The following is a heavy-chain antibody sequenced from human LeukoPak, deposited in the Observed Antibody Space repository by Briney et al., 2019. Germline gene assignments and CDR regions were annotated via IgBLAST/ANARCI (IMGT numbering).Heavy chain of an antibody. CDR2: INHSGST. J-gene: IGHJ4*02. V-gene: IGHV4-34*01. D-gene: IGHD3-3*01. Sequence: SETLSLTCAVYGGSFSRYYWTWIRQPPGKGLEWIGEINHSGSTNYNPSLKSRVTVSVDTSKNQFSLRLSSVTAADTAVYYCARLYYDIWSGYSFDYWGQGTLVTVSS. CDR3: ARLYYDIWSGYSFDY. CDR1: GGSFSRYY.